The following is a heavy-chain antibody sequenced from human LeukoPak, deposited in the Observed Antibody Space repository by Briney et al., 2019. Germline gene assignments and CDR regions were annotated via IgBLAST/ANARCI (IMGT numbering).Heavy chain of an antibody. CDR2: ISAYNGNT. D-gene: IGHD3-10*01. Sequence: ASVKVSCKASGYTFTSYGISWVRQAPGQGLEWMGWISAYNGNTNYAQKLQGRVAMTTDTSTSTAYMELRSLRSDNTAVKDCATLVNYCASGHYFSFVDYWGQGSLVTVSS. CDR1: GYTFTSYG. V-gene: IGHV1-18*01. J-gene: IGHJ4*02. CDR3: ATLVNYCASGHYFSFVDY.